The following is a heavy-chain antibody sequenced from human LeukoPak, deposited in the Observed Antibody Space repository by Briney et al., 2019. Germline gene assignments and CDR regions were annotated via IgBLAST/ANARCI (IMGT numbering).Heavy chain of an antibody. V-gene: IGHV3-13*01. CDR3: ARETNYYGMDV. CDR1: GFTFSSYD. J-gene: IGHJ6*02. CDR2: IGTAGDT. Sequence: GGSLRLSCAASGFTFSSYDMHWVRQATGKGLEWVSAIGTAGDTYYPGSVKGRFTISRENAKNSLYLQMNSLRAGDTAVYYCARETNYYGMDVWGQGTTVTVPS.